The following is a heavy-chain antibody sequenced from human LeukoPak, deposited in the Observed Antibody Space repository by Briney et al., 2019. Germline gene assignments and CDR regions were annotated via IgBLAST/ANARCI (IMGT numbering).Heavy chain of an antibody. CDR1: GFTFSSYG. CDR3: AKDLGDYGDY. Sequence: PGGSLRLSLAASGFTFSSYGMHWVRQAPGKGLEWVAFIRYDGSNKYYADSVKCRFTISRDNSKNTLYLQMNSLRAEDTGVYYCAKDLGDYGDYWGQGTLVTVSS. CDR2: IRYDGSNK. J-gene: IGHJ4*02. D-gene: IGHD4-17*01. V-gene: IGHV3-30*02.